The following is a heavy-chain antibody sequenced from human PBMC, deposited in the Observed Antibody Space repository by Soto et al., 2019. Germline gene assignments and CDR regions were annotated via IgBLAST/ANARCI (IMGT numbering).Heavy chain of an antibody. CDR2: INHSGST. Sequence: PSETLSLTCAVYGGSFSGYYWSWIRQPPGEGLEWIGEINHSGSTNYNPSLKSRVTISVDTSKNQFSLKLSSVTAADTAVYYCARGDFWSGYYDYYGMDVWGQGTTVTVSS. V-gene: IGHV4-34*01. CDR3: ARGDFWSGYYDYYGMDV. CDR1: GGSFSGYY. D-gene: IGHD3-3*01. J-gene: IGHJ6*02.